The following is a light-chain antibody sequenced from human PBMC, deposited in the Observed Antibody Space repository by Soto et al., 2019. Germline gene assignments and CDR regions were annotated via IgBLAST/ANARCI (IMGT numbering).Light chain of an antibody. CDR3: QQYGGVPYT. J-gene: IGKJ2*01. CDR1: QSVGTN. V-gene: IGKV3-15*01. CDR2: DAS. Sequence: EIVMTQSPATLSLSPGERATLSCRASQSVGTNLAWYQQKPGQAPRLLIYDASTRATGLPARFSGRVSGAEFTLTISSLQSEDFAIYYCQQYGGVPYTFGQGTKLEIK.